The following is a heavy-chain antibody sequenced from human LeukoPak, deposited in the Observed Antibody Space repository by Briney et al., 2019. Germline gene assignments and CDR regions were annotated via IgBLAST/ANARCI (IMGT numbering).Heavy chain of an antibody. CDR3: AESNTVLRFLEWLSY. Sequence: TGGSLRLSCAASGFTFSSYGMHWVRQAPGKGLEWVAVISYDGSNKYYADSVKGRFTISRDNSKNTLYLQMNSLRAEDTAVYYCAESNTVLRFLEWLSYWGQGTLVTVSS. CDR2: ISYDGSNK. CDR1: GFTFSSYG. J-gene: IGHJ4*02. D-gene: IGHD3-3*01. V-gene: IGHV3-30*18.